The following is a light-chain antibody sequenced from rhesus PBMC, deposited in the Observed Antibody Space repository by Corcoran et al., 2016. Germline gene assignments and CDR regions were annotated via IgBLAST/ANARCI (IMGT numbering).Light chain of an antibody. V-gene: IGKV1-22*01. J-gene: IGKJ3*01. CDR2: KAS. CDR3: QQYSSSPT. Sequence: DIQMTQSPSSLSASVGDTVTITCRASQSISSWLAWYQQKPGKAPKLLIYKASSLQSGGPSRFSGSGSGTDCTLTISSLQSEDFATYYCQQYSSSPTFGPGTKLDIK. CDR1: QSISSW.